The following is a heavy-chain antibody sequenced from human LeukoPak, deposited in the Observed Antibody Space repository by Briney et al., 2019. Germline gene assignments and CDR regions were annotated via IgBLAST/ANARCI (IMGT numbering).Heavy chain of an antibody. CDR2: VSYEGTIK. CDR1: GFAFSNFA. J-gene: IGHJ5*01. V-gene: IGHV3-30*14. Sequence: GSLRLSCAASGFAFSNFAMHWVRQAPGKGLEWVAVVSYEGTIKYYTDSAKGRFTISRDNSNSLTSLQMNNLTTEDTAAYYCAREKFDSWGQGTLVIVSP. CDR3: AREKFDS.